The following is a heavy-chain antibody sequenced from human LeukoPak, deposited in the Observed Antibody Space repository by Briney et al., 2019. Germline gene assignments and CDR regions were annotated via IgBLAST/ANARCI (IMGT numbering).Heavy chain of an antibody. CDR2: INSDGSST. D-gene: IGHD3-10*01. Sequence: GGSLRLSYAASGFTFSSYWLHWVRQAPGKGLVWVLRINSDGSSTSYADSVKGRFTISRDNAKNTLYLQMNSLRAKDTAVYYCARGGWFIVDYWGQGTLVTVSS. CDR1: GFTFSSYW. V-gene: IGHV3-74*01. CDR3: ARGGWFIVDY. J-gene: IGHJ4*02.